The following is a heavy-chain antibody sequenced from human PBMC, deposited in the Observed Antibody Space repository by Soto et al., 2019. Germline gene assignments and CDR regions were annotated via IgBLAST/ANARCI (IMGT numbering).Heavy chain of an antibody. D-gene: IGHD2-2*02. CDR3: ARDLYCSSTSCYIPYYYYGMDV. J-gene: IGHJ6*02. CDR2: ISYDGSNK. V-gene: IGHV3-30-3*01. CDR1: GFTFSSYA. Sequence: QVQLVESGGGVVQPGRSLRLSCAASGFTFSSYAMHWVRQAPGKGLEWVAVISYDGSNKYYAGSVKGRFTISRDNSKNTLYLQMNSLRAEDTAVYYCARDLYCSSTSCYIPYYYYGMDVWGQGTTVTVSS.